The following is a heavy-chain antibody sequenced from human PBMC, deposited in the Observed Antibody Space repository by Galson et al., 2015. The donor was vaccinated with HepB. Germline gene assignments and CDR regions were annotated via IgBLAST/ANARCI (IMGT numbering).Heavy chain of an antibody. Sequence: SLRLSCAASGSSFNTYAMSWVRQAPGKGLEWVSGISASGRVTYYAESLKGRVTISRNKYRNTLYLRMNSLTVEDTAVYYCAKASGPAAGYLDDWGQGTLVTVSS. D-gene: IGHD6-13*01. V-gene: IGHV3-23*01. CDR1: GSSFNTYA. CDR3: AKASGPAAGYLDD. CDR2: ISASGRVT. J-gene: IGHJ4*02.